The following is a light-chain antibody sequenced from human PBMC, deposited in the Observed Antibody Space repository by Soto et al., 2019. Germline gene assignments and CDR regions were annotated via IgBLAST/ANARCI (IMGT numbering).Light chain of an antibody. V-gene: IGLV2-14*01. CDR1: SSDVGSYNY. Sequence: QSALTQPASVSGSPGQSITISCTGTSSDVGSYNYVSWYQQHPGKAPKLMIYEVSNRPSGVSNRFSGSKSGNTASLTISGPQAEGGANYYCSSYTSISTRVFGGGTQLTVL. J-gene: IGLJ3*02. CDR2: EVS. CDR3: SSYTSISTRV.